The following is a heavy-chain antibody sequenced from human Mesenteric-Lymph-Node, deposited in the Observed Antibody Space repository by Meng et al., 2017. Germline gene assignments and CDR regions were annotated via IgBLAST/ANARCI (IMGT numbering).Heavy chain of an antibody. CDR1: GFSLRTSGGG. CDR2: IYWDDDK. CDR3: AHLAWIQLWCLDP. J-gene: IGHJ5*02. V-gene: IGHV2-5*02. D-gene: IGHD5-18*01. Sequence: QITLKGAGPQLVKPTPTLPPTCTFSGFSLRTSGGGVGWIRQPPGKALEWLALIYWDDDKRYSPSLKSRLTITKDTSKNQVVLTMTNMDPVDTATYYCAHLAWIQLWCLDPWGQGTLVTVSS.